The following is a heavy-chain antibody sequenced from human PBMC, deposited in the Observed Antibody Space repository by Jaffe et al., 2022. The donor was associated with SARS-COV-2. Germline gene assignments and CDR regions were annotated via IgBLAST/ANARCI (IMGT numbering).Heavy chain of an antibody. CDR2: ISYDGSNK. D-gene: IGHD2-15*01. Sequence: QVQLVESGGGVVQPGRSLRLSCAASGFTFSSYAMHWVRQAPGKGLEWVAVISYDGSNKYYADSVKGRFTISRDNSKNTLYLQMNSLRAEDTAVYYCARTWWDAFDIWGQGTMVTVSS. J-gene: IGHJ3*02. CDR3: ARTWWDAFDI. CDR1: GFTFSSYA. V-gene: IGHV3-30-3*01.